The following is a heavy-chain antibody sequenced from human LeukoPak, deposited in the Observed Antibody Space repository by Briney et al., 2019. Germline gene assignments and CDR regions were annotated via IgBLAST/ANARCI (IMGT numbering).Heavy chain of an antibody. Sequence: GGSLRLSCAASGFTFSSYSMNWVRQAPGKGLEWVSSISSSSSYIYYADSVEGRFTISRDNAKHSLYLQMNSLRAEDTAVYYCASDPPWPAYYYMDVWAKGTTVTVSS. V-gene: IGHV3-21*01. D-gene: IGHD3-16*01. J-gene: IGHJ6*03. CDR2: ISSSSSYI. CDR3: ASDPPWPAYYYMDV. CDR1: GFTFSSYS.